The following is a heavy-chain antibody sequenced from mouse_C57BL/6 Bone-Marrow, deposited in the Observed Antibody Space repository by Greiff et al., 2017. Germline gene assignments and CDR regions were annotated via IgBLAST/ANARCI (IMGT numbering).Heavy chain of an antibody. V-gene: IGHV5-6*02. CDR1: GFTFSSYG. Sequence: EVMLVESGGDLVKPGGSLKLSCAASGFTFSSYGMSWVRQTPDKRLEWVATISSGGSYTYYPDSVKGRFTISRDNAKNTLYLQMSSLKSEDTAMYYCARRTTVRYFDVWGTGTTVTVSS. D-gene: IGHD1-1*01. CDR2: ISSGGSYT. J-gene: IGHJ1*03. CDR3: ARRTTVRYFDV.